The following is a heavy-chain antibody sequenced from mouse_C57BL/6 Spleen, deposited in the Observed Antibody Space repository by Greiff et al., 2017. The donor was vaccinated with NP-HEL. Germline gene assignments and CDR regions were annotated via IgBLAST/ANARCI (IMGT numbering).Heavy chain of an antibody. CDR3: ATHGGYDYFFAY. V-gene: IGHV5-12*01. Sequence: EVKVVESGGGLVQPGGSLKLSCAASGFTFSDYYMYWVRQTPEKRLEWVAYISNGGGSTYYPDTVKGRFTISRDNAKNTLYLQMSRLKSEDTAMYYCATHGGYDYFFAYWGQGTLVTVSA. D-gene: IGHD2-4*01. CDR1: GFTFSDYY. J-gene: IGHJ3*01. CDR2: ISNGGGST.